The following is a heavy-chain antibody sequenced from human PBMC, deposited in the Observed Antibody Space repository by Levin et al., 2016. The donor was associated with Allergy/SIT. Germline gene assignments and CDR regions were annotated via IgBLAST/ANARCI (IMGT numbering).Heavy chain of an antibody. D-gene: IGHD1-20*01. J-gene: IGHJ6*02. CDR3: ARAYNWNYYGMDV. Sequence: VRQAPGKGLEWVANIKQDGSEKYYVDSVKGRFTISRDNAKNSLYLQMNSLRAEDTAVYYCARAYNWNYYGMDVWGQGTTVTVSS. CDR2: IKQDGSEK. V-gene: IGHV3-7*01.